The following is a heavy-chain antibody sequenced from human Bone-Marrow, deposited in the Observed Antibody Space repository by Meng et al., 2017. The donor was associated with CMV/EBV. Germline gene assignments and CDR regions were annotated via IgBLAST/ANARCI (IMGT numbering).Heavy chain of an antibody. J-gene: IGHJ6*02. CDR2: ISSSSSYI. Sequence: GESLKISCAASGFTFSSYSMNWVRQAPGKGLEWVSSISSSSSYIYYADSVKGRFTISRDNAKNSLYLQMNSLRAEDTAVYYCARGNWNYGHYYYYGMDVWGQGNTVNVSS. CDR1: GFTFSSYS. V-gene: IGHV3-21*04. D-gene: IGHD1-7*01. CDR3: ARGNWNYGHYYYYGMDV.